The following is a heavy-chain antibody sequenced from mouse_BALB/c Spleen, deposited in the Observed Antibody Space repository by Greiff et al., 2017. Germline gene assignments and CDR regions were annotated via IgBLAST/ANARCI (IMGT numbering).Heavy chain of an antibody. V-gene: IGHV5-17*02. CDR3: AGGPYYAMDY. Sequence: EVQLVESGGGLVQPGGSRKLSCAASGFTFSSFGMHWVRQAPEKGLEWVAYISSGSSTIYYADTVKGRFTISRDNPKNTLFLQMTSLRSEDTAMYYCAGGPYYAMDYWGQGTSVTVSS. CDR1: GFTFSSFG. CDR2: ISSGSSTI. J-gene: IGHJ4*01.